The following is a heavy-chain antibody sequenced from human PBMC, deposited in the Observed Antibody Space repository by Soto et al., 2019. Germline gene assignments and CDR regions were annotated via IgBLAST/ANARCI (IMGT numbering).Heavy chain of an antibody. CDR3: ARGAATVRGVIDFDY. J-gene: IGHJ4*02. CDR1: GGSFSGYY. Sequence: TSETLSLTCAVYGGSFSGYYWSWIRQPPGKGLEWIGEINHSGSTNYNPSLKSRVTISVDTSKNQFSLKLSSVTAADTAVYYCARGAATVRGVIDFDYWGQGTLVTVSS. V-gene: IGHV4-34*01. CDR2: INHSGST. D-gene: IGHD3-10*01.